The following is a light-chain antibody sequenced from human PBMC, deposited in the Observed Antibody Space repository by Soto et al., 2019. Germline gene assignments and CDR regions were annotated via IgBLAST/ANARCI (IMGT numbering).Light chain of an antibody. CDR3: NSYSTSSTLVV. Sequence: QSALTQPASVSGSPGQSITISCTGTSSDVGGYNYVSWYQQHPGKAPKLMIYDVSNRPSGVSNRFSGSKSVNTASLTISGLQAEDEADYYCNSYSTSSTLVVFGGGTKSPS. CDR1: SSDVGGYNY. CDR2: DVS. J-gene: IGLJ2*01. V-gene: IGLV2-14*01.